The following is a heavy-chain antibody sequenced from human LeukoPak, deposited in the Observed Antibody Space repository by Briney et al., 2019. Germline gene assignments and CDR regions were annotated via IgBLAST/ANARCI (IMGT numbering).Heavy chain of an antibody. J-gene: IGHJ4*02. Sequence: GASVKVSCKASEYTFTGYYMHWVRQAPGQGLEWMGWINPNSGGTNYAQKFQGRVTMTRDTSISTAYMELSRLRSDDTAVYYCARGYAGVAGAIGLPGNRYFDYWGQGTLVTVSS. CDR2: INPNSGGT. D-gene: IGHD6-19*01. CDR3: ARGYAGVAGAIGLPGNRYFDY. CDR1: EYTFTGYY. V-gene: IGHV1-2*02.